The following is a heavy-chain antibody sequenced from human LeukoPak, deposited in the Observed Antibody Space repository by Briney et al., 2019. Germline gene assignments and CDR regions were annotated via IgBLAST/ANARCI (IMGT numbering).Heavy chain of an antibody. D-gene: IGHD2-15*01. CDR1: GFTFSSYA. CDR3: AKKVKCSGGSCYTLFDY. J-gene: IGHJ4*02. CDR2: ISGSGGST. V-gene: IGHV3-23*01. Sequence: GGSLRLSCAASGFTFSSYAMSWVRQAPGKGLEWVSAISGSGGSTYYADSVEGRFTISRDNSKNTLYLQMNSLRAEDTAVYYCAKKVKCSGGSCYTLFDYWGQGTLVTVSS.